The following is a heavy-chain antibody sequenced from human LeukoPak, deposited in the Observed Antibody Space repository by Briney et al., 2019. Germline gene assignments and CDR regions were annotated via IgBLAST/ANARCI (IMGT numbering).Heavy chain of an antibody. CDR3: ARGGVEDYYYYMDV. V-gene: IGHV1-69*13. CDR2: IIPIIGTA. Sequence: GASVKVSCKASGGTFSSYAISWVRQAPGQGLEWMGGIIPIIGTANYAQKFQGRVTITADESTSTAYMELSSLRSEDTAVYYCARGGVEDYYYYMDVWGKGTTVTVSS. J-gene: IGHJ6*03. D-gene: IGHD3-16*01. CDR1: GGTFSSYA.